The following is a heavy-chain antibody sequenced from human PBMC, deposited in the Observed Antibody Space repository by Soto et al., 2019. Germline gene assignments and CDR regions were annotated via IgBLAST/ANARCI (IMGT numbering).Heavy chain of an antibody. CDR3: AGGRGRQQLVMSYYYGMDV. CDR1: GGSISPYY. CDR2: TYYSGST. V-gene: IGHV4-59*12. Sequence: PSETLSLTCTVSGGSISPYYWSWIRQPPGKGLEWIGYTYYSGSTYYNPSLKSRVTISVDTSKNQFSLNLSSVTAADTAVYYCAGGRGRQQLVMSYYYGMDVWGQGTTVSASS. D-gene: IGHD6-13*01. J-gene: IGHJ6*02.